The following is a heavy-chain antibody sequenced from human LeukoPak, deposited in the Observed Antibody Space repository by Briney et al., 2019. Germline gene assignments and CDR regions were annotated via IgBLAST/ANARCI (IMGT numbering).Heavy chain of an antibody. Sequence: PSETLSLTCTVSGGSISSYYWSWIRQPPGKGLEWIGYIYYSGSTNYNPSLKSRVTISVDTSKNQFSLKLSSVTAADTAVYYCARVGALLSFDYWGQGTLVTVSS. D-gene: IGHD1-26*01. CDR3: ARVGALLSFDY. V-gene: IGHV4-59*01. CDR2: IYYSGST. CDR1: GGSISSYY. J-gene: IGHJ4*02.